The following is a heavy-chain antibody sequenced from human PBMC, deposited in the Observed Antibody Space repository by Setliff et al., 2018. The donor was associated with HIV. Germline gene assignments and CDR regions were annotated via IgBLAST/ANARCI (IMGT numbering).Heavy chain of an antibody. J-gene: IGHJ5*02. CDR1: GYSISSGYY. CDR2: IYHSRST. V-gene: IGHV4-38-2*02. CDR3: ARDLLLWPLTGNWFDP. Sequence: SETLSLTCTVSGYSISSGYYWGWIRQPPGKGLEWIGSIYHSRSTYYNPSLKSRVTISVDTSKNQFSLKLSSVTAADTAVYYCARDLLLWPLTGNWFDPWGQGTLVTVSS. D-gene: IGHD3-10*01.